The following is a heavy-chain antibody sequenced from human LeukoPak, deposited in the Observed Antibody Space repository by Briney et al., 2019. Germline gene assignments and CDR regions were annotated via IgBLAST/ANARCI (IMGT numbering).Heavy chain of an antibody. CDR3: ARSGRGDFWSGYDH. J-gene: IGHJ4*02. Sequence: SETLSLTCAVSGGSISSYYWSWIRQPPGKGLEWIGYIYTSGSTNYNPSLKSRVTISVDTSKNQFSLKLSSVTAADTAVYYCARSGRGDFWSGYDHWGQGTLVTASS. D-gene: IGHD3-3*01. V-gene: IGHV4-4*09. CDR2: IYTSGST. CDR1: GGSISSYY.